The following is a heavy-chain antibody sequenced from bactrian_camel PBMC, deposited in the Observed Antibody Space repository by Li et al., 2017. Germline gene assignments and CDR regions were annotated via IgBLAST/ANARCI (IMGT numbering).Heavy chain of an antibody. D-gene: IGHD2*01. CDR3: ATLHPGTADFGF. J-gene: IGHJ6*01. CDR2: SSSGALSL. CDR1: GFTFSSYA. V-gene: IGHV3S35*01. Sequence: VQLVESGGGLVQPGGSLRLSCAASGFTFSSYAMFWVRQGPGKGLEWVSSSSSGALSLVYADSVKGRFTISRDNAKNTVHLQMNSLKSEDTALYYCATLHPGTADFGFWGQGTQVTVS.